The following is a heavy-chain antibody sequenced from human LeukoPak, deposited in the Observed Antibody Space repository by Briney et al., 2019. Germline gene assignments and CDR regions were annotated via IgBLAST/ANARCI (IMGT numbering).Heavy chain of an antibody. CDR3: TKMSFFGSGSYGS. J-gene: IGHJ5*02. CDR1: GFNFRNYA. V-gene: IGHV3-23*01. CDR2: ISGSGGST. D-gene: IGHD3-10*01. Sequence: PGGSLRLSCAASGFNFRNYAMSWVRQAPGKGLEWVSGISGSGGSTNYADSVKGRFTISRDNSKNTLYLQMNSLRVEDTAVYYCTKMSFFGSGSYGSWGQGTLVTVSS.